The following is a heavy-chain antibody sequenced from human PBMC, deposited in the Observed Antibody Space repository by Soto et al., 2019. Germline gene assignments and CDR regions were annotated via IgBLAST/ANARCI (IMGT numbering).Heavy chain of an antibody. CDR2: ISYDGSNK. CDR1: GFTFSSYA. J-gene: IGHJ6*02. V-gene: IGHV3-30-3*01. CDR3: ARGFPYDFWSGSDYYGMDV. D-gene: IGHD3-3*01. Sequence: QVQLVESGGGVVQPGRSLRLSCAASGFTFSSYAMHWVRQAPGKGLEWVAVISYDGSNKYYADSVKGRFTISRDNSKNTLYLQMNSLRAEYTAVYYCARGFPYDFWSGSDYYGMDVWGQGTTVTVSS.